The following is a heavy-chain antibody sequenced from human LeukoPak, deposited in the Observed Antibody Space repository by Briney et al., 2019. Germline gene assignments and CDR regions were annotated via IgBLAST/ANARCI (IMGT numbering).Heavy chain of an antibody. V-gene: IGHV3-30*18. J-gene: IGHJ4*02. CDR3: AKDTERYCSGGSCYYFDY. CDR2: ISYDGSNK. Sequence: GGSLRLSCAASGFTFSSYGMHWVRQAPGKGLEWVAVISYDGSNKYYADSVKGLFTISRDNSKNTLYLQMNSLRAEDTAVYYCAKDTERYCSGGSCYYFDYWGQGTLVTVSS. CDR1: GFTFSSYG. D-gene: IGHD2-15*01.